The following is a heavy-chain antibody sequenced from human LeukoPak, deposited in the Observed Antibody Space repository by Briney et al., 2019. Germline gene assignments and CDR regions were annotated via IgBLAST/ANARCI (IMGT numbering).Heavy chain of an antibody. J-gene: IGHJ6*03. D-gene: IGHD2-2*01. V-gene: IGHV4-4*09. CDR3: ARLRYCSSTSCYPFGYYYYMDV. CDR1: GGSISSYY. CDR2: IYTSGST. Sequence: SETLSLTCTVSGGSISSYYWSWIRQPPGKGLEWIGYIYTSGSTNYNPSLKSRVTISVDTSKNQFSLKLSSVTVADTAVYYCARLRYCSSTSCYPFGYYYYMDVWGKGTTVTVSS.